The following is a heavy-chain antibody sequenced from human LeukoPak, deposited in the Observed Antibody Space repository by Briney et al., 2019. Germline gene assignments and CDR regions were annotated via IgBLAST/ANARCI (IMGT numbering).Heavy chain of an antibody. Sequence: GGSLRLSCAASGFTFDDYAMHWVRQAPGKGLEWVSGISWNSGSIGYADSVKGRFTISRDNAKNSLYLQMNSLRAEDTAVYYCARDELELRFGNNWFDPWGQGTLVTVSS. J-gene: IGHJ5*02. CDR2: ISWNSGSI. V-gene: IGHV3-9*01. CDR3: ARDELELRFGNNWFDP. D-gene: IGHD1-7*01. CDR1: GFTFDDYA.